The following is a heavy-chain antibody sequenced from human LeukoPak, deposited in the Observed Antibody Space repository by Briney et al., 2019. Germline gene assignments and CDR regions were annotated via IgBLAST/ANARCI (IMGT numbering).Heavy chain of an antibody. D-gene: IGHD2-2*01. V-gene: IGHV1-2*02. J-gene: IGHJ6*03. CDR1: GHTFTGYY. CDR3: ARGSQVVPAAINYYYYYMDV. CDR2: INPNSGDT. Sequence: GASVNVSCKASGHTFTGYYMHWVRPAPGQGLAWMGWINPNSGDTNYAQKFQGRVTMTRDTSISTAYMELSRLRSDDTAVYYCARGSQVVPAAINYYYYYMDVRGKGTAVTVYS.